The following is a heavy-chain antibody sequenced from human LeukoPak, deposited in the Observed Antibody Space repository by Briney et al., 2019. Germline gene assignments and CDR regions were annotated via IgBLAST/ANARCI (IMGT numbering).Heavy chain of an antibody. J-gene: IGHJ4*02. CDR2: IGGSGDST. CDR3: AKDAIAAPRGVDY. D-gene: IGHD6-6*01. V-gene: IGHV3-23*01. CDR1: GFTFSSYG. Sequence: GGSLRLSCAASGFTFSSYGMSWVRQAPGKGLEWVSAIGGSGDSTYYADSVKGRFTISRDNSKNTLYLQMNSLRAEDTAVYYCAKDAIAAPRGVDYWGQGTLVTVSS.